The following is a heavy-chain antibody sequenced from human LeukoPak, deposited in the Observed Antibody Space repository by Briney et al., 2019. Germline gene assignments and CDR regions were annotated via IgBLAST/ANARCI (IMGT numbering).Heavy chain of an antibody. J-gene: IGHJ2*01. CDR2: VSYDGRYR. CDR3: AKFGVAAGTDYWYFDL. V-gene: IGHV3-30*18. Sequence: PGRFLRLSCVASGFTFSSYGMYWVRQAPGKGLERVAVVSYDGRYRYYADSVKGRFTISRDNSKNTLYLQMDSLRAEDTAVYYCAKFGVAAGTDYWYFDLWGRGTLVTVSS. D-gene: IGHD6-19*01. CDR1: GFTFSSYG.